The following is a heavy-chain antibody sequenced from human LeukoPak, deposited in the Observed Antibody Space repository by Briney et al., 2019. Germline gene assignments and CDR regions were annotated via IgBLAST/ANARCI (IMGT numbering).Heavy chain of an antibody. D-gene: IGHD3-22*01. V-gene: IGHV4-59*01. J-gene: IGHJ4*02. CDR1: GGSISSYY. CDR3: ARVVYYYDSSGYYHSPFDY. CDR2: IYYSGST. Sequence: SETLSLTCTVSGGSISSYYWSWIRQPPGKGLEWIGYIYYSGSTNYNPSLKSRVTISVDTSKNHFSLKLSSVTAADTAVYYCARVVYYYDSSGYYHSPFDYWGQGTLVTVSS.